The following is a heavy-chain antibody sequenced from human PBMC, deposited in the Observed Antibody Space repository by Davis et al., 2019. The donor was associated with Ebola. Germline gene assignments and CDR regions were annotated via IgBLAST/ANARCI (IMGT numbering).Heavy chain of an antibody. J-gene: IGHJ4*02. CDR2: IYPGDSDT. D-gene: IGHD6-19*01. CDR1: GYSFASYW. V-gene: IGHV5-51*01. CDR3: ARREQWLGAPFDY. Sequence: GEFLKISCKGSGYSFASYWIGWVRQMPGKGLEWMGIIYPGDSDTRYSPPFQGQVTISADKSSNTAYLQWGSLKASDTAMYYCARREQWLGAPFDYWGQGTLVTVSS.